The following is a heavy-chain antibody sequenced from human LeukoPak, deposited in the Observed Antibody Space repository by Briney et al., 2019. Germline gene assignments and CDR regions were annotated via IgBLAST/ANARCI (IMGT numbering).Heavy chain of an antibody. J-gene: IGHJ4*02. CDR3: ARAGWIITSGIDY. CDR2: IYHTGST. Sequence: SETLSLTCGVSGYSISRGYYWAWIRQPPGKGLEWIGTIYHTGSTYYTPSLGSRVTISVDTSRNEFSLNLNSVTAADTAVYYCARAGWIITSGIDYWGQGALVTVSS. V-gene: IGHV4-38-2*01. D-gene: IGHD3-10*01. CDR1: GYSISRGYY.